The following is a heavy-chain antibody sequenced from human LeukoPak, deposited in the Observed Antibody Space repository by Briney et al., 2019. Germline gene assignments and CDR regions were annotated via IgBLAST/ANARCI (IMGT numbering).Heavy chain of an antibody. Sequence: AGGSLRLSCAASGFTFSNAWMSWVRQAPGKGLEWVGRIKSKTDGMTTDYAAPVKGRFTISRDDSKNTLYLQMNSLKTEDTAVYYCTTSLRYYDSRSHRSPHDYWGQGTLVTVSS. CDR2: IKSKTDGMTT. CDR3: TTSLRYYDSRSHRSPHDY. J-gene: IGHJ4*02. CDR1: GFTFSNAW. V-gene: IGHV3-15*01. D-gene: IGHD3-22*01.